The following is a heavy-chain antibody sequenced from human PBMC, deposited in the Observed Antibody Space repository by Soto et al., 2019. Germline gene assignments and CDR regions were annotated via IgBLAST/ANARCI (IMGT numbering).Heavy chain of an antibody. J-gene: IGHJ3*02. CDR1: GGSISSYY. D-gene: IGHD3-22*01. CDR2: IYYSGST. CDR3: ARRTYYYDSSGYLGPDAFDI. V-gene: IGHV4-59*01. Sequence: SETLSLTCTVSGGSISSYYWSWIRQPPGKGLEWIGYIYYSGSTNYNPSLKSRVTISVDTSKNQFSLKLSSVTAADTAVYYCARRTYYYDSSGYLGPDAFDIWGQGTMVTVSS.